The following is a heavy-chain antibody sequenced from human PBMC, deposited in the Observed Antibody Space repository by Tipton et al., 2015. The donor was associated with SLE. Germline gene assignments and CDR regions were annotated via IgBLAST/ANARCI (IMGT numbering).Heavy chain of an antibody. CDR3: ARAFDAAARSFDY. V-gene: IGHV4-39*07. CDR1: GGSISSSSYY. Sequence: LRLSCTVSGGSISSSSYYWSWIRQPAGKGLEWIGSIYYSGNTYYNPSLKNRVTISVDTSKNQFSLKLSSVTAADTAVYFCARAFDAAARSFDYWGQGTLVTVSS. D-gene: IGHD6-13*01. J-gene: IGHJ4*02. CDR2: IYYSGNT.